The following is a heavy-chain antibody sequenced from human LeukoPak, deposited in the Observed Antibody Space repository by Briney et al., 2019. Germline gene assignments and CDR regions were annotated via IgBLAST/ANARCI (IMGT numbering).Heavy chain of an antibody. V-gene: IGHV3-30*18. D-gene: IGHD3-16*02. Sequence: GGSLRLSCAASGFTFSNFGINWVRQAPGKGLEWVAVISYDGNNKYYGDSVKGRFTISGDDSKNTLYLQMNSLRAEDTAMYYCAKKTIGGLFAPLHHWGQGTLVTVSP. CDR3: AKKTIGGLFAPLHH. CDR2: ISYDGNNK. J-gene: IGHJ5*02. CDR1: GFTFSNFG.